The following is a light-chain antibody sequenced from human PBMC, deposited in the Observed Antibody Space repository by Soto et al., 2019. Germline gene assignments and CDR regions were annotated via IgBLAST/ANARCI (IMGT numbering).Light chain of an antibody. CDR2: DNN. CDR1: SSNIGNNH. J-gene: IGLJ1*01. Sequence: QSVLTQPPSVSAAPGQKVTISCSGDSSNIGNNHVSWYQQVPGTAPKLLIYDNNQRPSGVSDRFSGSKSGTPASLGITGLQTGDEADYYCGTWDDSLSACVFASGTKVTVL. V-gene: IGLV1-51*01. CDR3: GTWDDSLSACV.